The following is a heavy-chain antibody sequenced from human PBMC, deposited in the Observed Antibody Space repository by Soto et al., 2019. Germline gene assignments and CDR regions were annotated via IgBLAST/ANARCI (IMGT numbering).Heavy chain of an antibody. Sequence: SETLSLTCTVSGGSISSGGYYWSLVRQHPGKGLEWIGYIYYSGSTYYNPSLKSRVTISVDKSKNQFSLKLSSVTAADTAVYYCARVEGDGMDVWGQGTTVTVSS. CDR2: IYYSGST. D-gene: IGHD3-16*01. CDR1: GGSISSGGYY. J-gene: IGHJ6*02. V-gene: IGHV4-31*03. CDR3: ARVEGDGMDV.